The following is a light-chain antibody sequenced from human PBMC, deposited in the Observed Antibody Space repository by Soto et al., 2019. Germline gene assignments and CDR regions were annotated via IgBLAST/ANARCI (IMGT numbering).Light chain of an antibody. CDR3: QQYGRSPT. J-gene: IGKJ3*01. CDR2: GHY. Sequence: ETVLTQSPGTLPLSPGDRATLSCRASETVDNHYIAWYQQRRGQPPRPLIAGHYGMAPGIPDRFRGTGSGTDFSLTISRLAPEDFAVYYGQQYGRSPTYGPGTNV. CDR1: ETVDNHY. V-gene: IGKV3-20*01.